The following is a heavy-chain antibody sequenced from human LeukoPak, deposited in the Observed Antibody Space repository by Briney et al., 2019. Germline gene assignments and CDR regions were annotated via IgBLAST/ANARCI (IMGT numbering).Heavy chain of an antibody. V-gene: IGHV1-2*02. D-gene: IGHD5-18*01. Sequence: ASVKVSCKASGYTFTGYYMRWVRQAPGQGLEWLGWINPNSGGTNYAQKFQGRVTMTRDTSISTAYMELSRLRSDDTAVYYCASGYSYGYQFDYWGQGTLVTVSS. CDR3: ASGYSYGYQFDY. CDR2: INPNSGGT. J-gene: IGHJ4*02. CDR1: GYTFTGYY.